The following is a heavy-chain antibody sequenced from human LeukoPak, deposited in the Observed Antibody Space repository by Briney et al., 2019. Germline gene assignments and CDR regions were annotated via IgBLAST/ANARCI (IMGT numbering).Heavy chain of an antibody. CDR2: ITTNGATA. J-gene: IGHJ2*01. CDR1: GFSFSSYA. Sequence: PGGSLRLSCSASGFSFSSYAMYWVRQAPGKGLEYVSAITTNGATAYYADSVKGRCTISRDNSRNTLYLQMSSLRSEDTAVYYCAKRGDYGWYFDLWGRGTLVTVSS. CDR3: AKRGDYGWYFDL. D-gene: IGHD4-17*01. V-gene: IGHV3-64D*09.